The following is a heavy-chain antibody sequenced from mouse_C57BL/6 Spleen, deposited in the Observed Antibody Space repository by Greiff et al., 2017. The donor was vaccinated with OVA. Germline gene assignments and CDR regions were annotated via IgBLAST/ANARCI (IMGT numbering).Heavy chain of an antibody. CDR1: GYTFTSYW. CDR2: INPSNGGT. Sequence: VQLQQPGTELVKPGASVKLSCKASGYTFTSYWMHWVKQRPGQGLEWIGNINPSNGGTNYNEKFKSKATLTVDKSSSTAYMQLSSLTSEVSAVYYCARRGLLYSNAMDYWGQGTSVTVSS. J-gene: IGHJ4*01. D-gene: IGHD2-5*01. CDR3: ARRGLLYSNAMDY. V-gene: IGHV1-53*01.